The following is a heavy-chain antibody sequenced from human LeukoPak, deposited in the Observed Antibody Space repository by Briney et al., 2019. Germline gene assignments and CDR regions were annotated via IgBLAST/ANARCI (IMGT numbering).Heavy chain of an antibody. CDR1: GFRFNNYW. CDR2: IKQDGSEK. V-gene: IGHV3-7*01. Sequence: GGSLRLSCAASGFRFNNYWMTWVRQVPGKGLEWVANIKQDGSEKYYVASVKGRFTISRDNARNSLYLQMNSLRAKDTAVYYCARGYFDWLPHFDYWGQGTLVTVSS. CDR3: ARGYFDWLPHFDY. D-gene: IGHD3-9*01. J-gene: IGHJ4*02.